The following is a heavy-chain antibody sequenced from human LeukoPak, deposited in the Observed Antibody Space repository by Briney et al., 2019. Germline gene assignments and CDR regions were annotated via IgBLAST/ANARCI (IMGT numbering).Heavy chain of an antibody. CDR1: GLTFSSYG. D-gene: IGHD3-22*01. CDR3: AKDSGYDSSGYFYYYYYYMDV. J-gene: IGHJ6*03. V-gene: IGHV3-33*06. Sequence: GRSLRLSCAAAGLTFSSYGMHWVRQAPGKGLEWVAVIWYDGSNKYYADSVKGRFTISRDNSQNTLYLQMNSLRAEDTAVYYCAKDSGYDSSGYFYYYYYYMDVWSKGTTVTVSS. CDR2: IWYDGSNK.